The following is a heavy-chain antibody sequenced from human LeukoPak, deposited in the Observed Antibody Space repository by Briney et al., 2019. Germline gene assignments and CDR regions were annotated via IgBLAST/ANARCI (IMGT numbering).Heavy chain of an antibody. D-gene: IGHD3-22*01. J-gene: IGHJ4*02. CDR1: GGSISSYY. Sequence: SETLSLTCTVSGGSISSYYWSWIRQPAGKGLEWIGRIYTTGSTDYNPSLKSRVTLSVDTSKTQFSLTLRSVTAADTAVYYYARDPIHYFGSSAYSSDDFWGQGTLVTISS. V-gene: IGHV4-4*07. CDR2: IYTTGST. CDR3: ARDPIHYFGSSAYSSDDF.